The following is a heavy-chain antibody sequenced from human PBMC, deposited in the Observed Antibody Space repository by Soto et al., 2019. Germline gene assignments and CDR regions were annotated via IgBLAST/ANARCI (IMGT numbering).Heavy chain of an antibody. V-gene: IGHV3-23*01. CDR1: GCTFSSYA. D-gene: IGHD6-19*01. Sequence: PGGSLRLYCVASGCTFSSYAISWVRQSTGKGMKWVSAISGSGGSTSYADCVKGGFTISRDNSKNTLYLLVNSLRADDTSVFFCAKVEGIVDGTHNVIDYRGQGAVVTVAA. CDR3: AKVEGIVDGTHNVIDY. J-gene: IGHJ4*02. CDR2: ISGSGGST.